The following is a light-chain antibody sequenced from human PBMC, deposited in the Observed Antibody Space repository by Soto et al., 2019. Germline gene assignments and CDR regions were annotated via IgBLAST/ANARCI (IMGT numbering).Light chain of an antibody. CDR3: QQRSNWPKT. Sequence: EIVLTQSPATLSLSPGERATLSYRASQRVSSYLAWYQQKPGQAPRLLIYDASNRATGIPARFSGSGSGTDFTLTISSLEPEDFAVYYCQQRSNWPKTFVQGTKVEIK. V-gene: IGKV3-11*01. CDR2: DAS. CDR1: QRVSSY. J-gene: IGKJ1*01.